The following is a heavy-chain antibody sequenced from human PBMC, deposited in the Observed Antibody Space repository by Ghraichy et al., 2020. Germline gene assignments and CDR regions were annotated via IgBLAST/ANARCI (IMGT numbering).Heavy chain of an antibody. CDR3: ARASRVVRFYYYDGMDV. CDR1: GFTFGDYN. J-gene: IGHJ6*02. CDR2: ISTSSRSI. D-gene: IGHD4-23*01. Sequence: GSLRLSCVGSGFTFGDYNLNWVRQSPGKGLEWISYISTSSRSIFYADSVKGRFAISRDNAQSSLFLQMKSLRDEDTAVYYCARASRVVRFYYYDGMDVWGQGTTVTVSS. V-gene: IGHV3-48*02.